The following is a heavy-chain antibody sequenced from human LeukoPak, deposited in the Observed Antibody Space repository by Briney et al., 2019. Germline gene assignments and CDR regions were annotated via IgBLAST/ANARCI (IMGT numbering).Heavy chain of an antibody. D-gene: IGHD3-10*01. CDR1: GFRFESHT. CDR3: ARELLAFGGGGVDV. J-gene: IGHJ6*02. V-gene: IGHV3-7*01. Sequence: GGSLRLSCGASGFRFESHTMGWVRQAPGKGPEWVANIKADGSESYYMDSVKGRFSISREHNKNSVYLQMSSLRAEDTAVYYWARELLAFGGGGVDVWGQGTSVTVSS. CDR2: IKADGSES.